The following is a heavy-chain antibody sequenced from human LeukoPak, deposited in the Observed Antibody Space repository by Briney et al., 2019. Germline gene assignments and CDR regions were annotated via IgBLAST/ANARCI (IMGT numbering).Heavy chain of an antibody. Sequence: GGSLRCYCAASGFTFSSYAMSWVGQAPGKGLEWVSAISGSGGSTYYADSVKGRFTISRDNSKNTLYLQMNSMRAEDTAVYYCAREGRVDIVATSLDYWGQGTLVTVSS. J-gene: IGHJ4*02. CDR3: AREGRVDIVATSLDY. D-gene: IGHD5-12*01. CDR2: ISGSGGST. CDR1: GFTFSSYA. V-gene: IGHV3-23*01.